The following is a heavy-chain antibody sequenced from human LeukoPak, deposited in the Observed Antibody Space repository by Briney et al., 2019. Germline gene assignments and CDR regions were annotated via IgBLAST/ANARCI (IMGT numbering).Heavy chain of an antibody. CDR3: ARSAR. CDR2: INQDGSAQ. J-gene: IGHJ4*02. V-gene: IGHV3-7*01. CDR1: RFTPGTSW. Sequence: GGALRLSCAPSRFTPGTSWMSWVPEAPGKGLEWVANINQDGSAQYYVHSVKGRFTIARDNAKSSLYLQMNSLRAEDTAVYYCARSARWGQGTLVTVSS.